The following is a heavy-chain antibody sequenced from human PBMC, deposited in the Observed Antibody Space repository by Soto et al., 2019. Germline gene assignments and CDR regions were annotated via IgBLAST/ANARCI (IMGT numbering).Heavy chain of an antibody. CDR3: ARGWELEYYFDY. CDR2: IIPIFGTA. V-gene: IGHV1-69*01. CDR1: GGTFSSYA. Sequence: SVKVSCKASGGTFSSYAISWVRQAPGQGLEWMGGIIPIFGTANYAQKFQGRVTITADESTSTAYMELSSLRSEDTAVYYCARGWELEYYFDYWGQGTLVTVSS. J-gene: IGHJ4*02. D-gene: IGHD1-1*01.